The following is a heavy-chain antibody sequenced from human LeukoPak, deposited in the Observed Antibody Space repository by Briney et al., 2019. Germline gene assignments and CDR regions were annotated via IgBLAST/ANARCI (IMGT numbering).Heavy chain of an antibody. V-gene: IGHV3-9*01. CDR3: ARDGYYYDSSGR. Sequence: PGGSLRLSCAASGFTFDDYAMHWVRQAPGKGLEWVSGISWNSGSIGYADSVKGRFTISRDNAKNSLYLQMNSLRAEDTAVYYCARDGYYYDSSGRWGQGTLVTVSS. CDR2: ISWNSGSI. CDR1: GFTFDDYA. D-gene: IGHD3-22*01. J-gene: IGHJ4*02.